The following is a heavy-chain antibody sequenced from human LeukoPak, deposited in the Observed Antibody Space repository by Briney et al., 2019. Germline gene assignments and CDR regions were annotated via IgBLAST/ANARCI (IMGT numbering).Heavy chain of an antibody. V-gene: IGHV1-69*04. D-gene: IGHD6-19*01. J-gene: IGHJ4*02. CDR1: GGTFSSYA. CDR3: ARGDRIAVADFDY. Sequence: GASVKVSCKASGGTFSSYAISWVQQAPGQGLEWMGRIIPILGIANYAQKFQGRVTITADKSTSTAYMELSSLRSEDTAVYYCARGDRIAVADFDYWGQGTLVTVSS. CDR2: IIPILGIA.